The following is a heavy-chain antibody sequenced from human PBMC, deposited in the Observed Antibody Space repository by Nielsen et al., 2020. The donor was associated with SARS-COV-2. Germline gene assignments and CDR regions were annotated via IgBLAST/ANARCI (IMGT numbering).Heavy chain of an antibody. CDR2: IIPIFGTA. V-gene: IGHV1-69*13. CDR3: ATQPYCGGDCYGAFDI. D-gene: IGHD2-21*02. CDR1: GGTFSSYA. Sequence: SVKVSYKASGGTFSSYAISWVRQAPGQGLEWMGGIIPIFGTANYAQKFQGRVTITADESTSTAYMELSSLRSEDTAVYYCATQPYCGGDCYGAFDIWGQGTMVTVSS. J-gene: IGHJ3*02.